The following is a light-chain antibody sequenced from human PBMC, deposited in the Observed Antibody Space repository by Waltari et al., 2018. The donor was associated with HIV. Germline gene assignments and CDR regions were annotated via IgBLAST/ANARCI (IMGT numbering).Light chain of an antibody. CDR3: AAWDDSLSGVV. J-gene: IGLJ2*01. CDR2: RNN. CDR1: SCTIGSKS. V-gene: IGLV1-47*01. Sequence: QSVLPQPPSASGTPGQRVTISCSGRSCTIGSKSVYWYQQLPGTAPNLLIYRNNQRPSGVPDRFSGSKSGTSASLAISGLRSEDEADYYCAAWDDSLSGVVFGGGTKLTVL.